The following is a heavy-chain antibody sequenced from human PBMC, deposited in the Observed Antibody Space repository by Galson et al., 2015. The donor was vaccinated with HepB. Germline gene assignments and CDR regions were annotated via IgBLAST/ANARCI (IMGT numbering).Heavy chain of an antibody. CDR1: GYTFTGYY. J-gene: IGHJ6*03. Sequence: SVKVSCKASGYTFTGYYMHWVRQAPGQGLEWMGWINPNSGGTNYAQKFQGRVTMTRDTSISTAYMELSRLRSDDTAVYYCARDRYCSSTSCYTGGSYYYYMDVWGKGTTVTVSS. D-gene: IGHD2-2*02. CDR2: INPNSGGT. CDR3: ARDRYCSSTSCYTGGSYYYYMDV. V-gene: IGHV1-2*02.